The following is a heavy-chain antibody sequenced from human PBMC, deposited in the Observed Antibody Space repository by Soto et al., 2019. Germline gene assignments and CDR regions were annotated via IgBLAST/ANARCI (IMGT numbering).Heavy chain of an antibody. D-gene: IGHD2-15*01. Sequence: PSETLSLTCAAYGGSFSCYYWSWIRQPPGKGLEWIGEINHSGSTNYNPSLKSRVTISVDTSKNQFSLKLSSVTAADTAVYYCARKKYCSGGSCYGGFDPWGQGTLVTVSS. V-gene: IGHV4-34*01. CDR1: GGSFSCYY. CDR3: ARKKYCSGGSCYGGFDP. CDR2: INHSGST. J-gene: IGHJ5*02.